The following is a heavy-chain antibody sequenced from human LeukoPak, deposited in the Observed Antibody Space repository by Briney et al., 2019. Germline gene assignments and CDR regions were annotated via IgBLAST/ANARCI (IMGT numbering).Heavy chain of an antibody. CDR2: IIPIFGTA. J-gene: IGHJ2*01. V-gene: IGHV1-69*13. CDR1: GYTFTGYY. CDR3: ARDQGHFDL. Sequence: GASVKVSCKASGYTFTGYYMHWVRQAPGQGLEWMGGIIPIFGTANYAQKFQGRVTITADESTSTAYMELSSLRSEDTAVYYCARDQGHFDLWGRGTLVTVSS.